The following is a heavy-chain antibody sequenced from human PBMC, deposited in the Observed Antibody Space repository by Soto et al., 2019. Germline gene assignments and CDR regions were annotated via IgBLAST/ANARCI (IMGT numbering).Heavy chain of an antibody. D-gene: IGHD3-22*01. J-gene: IGHJ4*01. Sequence: GGSLRLSCAASGFTFSGYAMSWVRQAPGKGLEWVSAISGSGGSTYYADSVKGRFTISRDNSKNALYLQMNSLRAEDTGIYYCTTDSYSSIIVVRFDYWGHGTLVTVSS. CDR1: GFTFSGYA. CDR2: ISGSGGST. V-gene: IGHV3-23*01. CDR3: TTDSYSSIIVVRFDY.